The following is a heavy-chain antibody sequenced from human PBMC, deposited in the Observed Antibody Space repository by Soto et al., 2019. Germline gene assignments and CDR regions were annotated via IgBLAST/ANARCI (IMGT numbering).Heavy chain of an antibody. CDR3: ARDYDSSGSSDY. D-gene: IGHD3-22*01. CDR2: IIPIFGTA. Sequence: SVKVSCKASGGTFSSYAISWVRQAPGQGLEWMGGIIPIFGTANYAQKFQGRVTITADKSTSTAYMELSSLRSEDTAVYYCARDYDSSGSSDYWGQGTLVTVSS. J-gene: IGHJ4*02. CDR1: GGTFSSYA. V-gene: IGHV1-69*06.